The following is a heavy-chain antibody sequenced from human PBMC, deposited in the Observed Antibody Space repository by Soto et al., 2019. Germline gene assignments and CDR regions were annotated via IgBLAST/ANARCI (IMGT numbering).Heavy chain of an antibody. Sequence: GGSLRLSCAASGFTFSSYSMNWVRQAPGKGLEWVSYISSSSSTIYYADSVKGRFTISRDNAKNSLYLQMNSLRDEDTAVYYCARDPHSSGWPGSFDYWGQGTLVTVAS. J-gene: IGHJ4*02. V-gene: IGHV3-48*02. D-gene: IGHD6-19*01. CDR3: ARDPHSSGWPGSFDY. CDR1: GFTFSSYS. CDR2: ISSSSSTI.